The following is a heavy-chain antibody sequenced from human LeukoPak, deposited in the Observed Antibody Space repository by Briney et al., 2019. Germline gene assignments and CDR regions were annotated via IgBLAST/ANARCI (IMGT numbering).Heavy chain of an antibody. V-gene: IGHV4-59*12. CDR1: GGSISSYY. J-gene: IGHJ5*02. CDR3: ATDRCSGGSCSRFDP. Sequence: PSETLSLTCTVSGGSISSYYWSWIRQPPGQGLEWIGYVYYSGSTNYNPSLKSRVTISIDTSKNQFSLNLSSVTAADTAVYYCATDRCSGGSCSRFDPWGQGTLVTVSS. D-gene: IGHD2-15*01. CDR2: VYYSGST.